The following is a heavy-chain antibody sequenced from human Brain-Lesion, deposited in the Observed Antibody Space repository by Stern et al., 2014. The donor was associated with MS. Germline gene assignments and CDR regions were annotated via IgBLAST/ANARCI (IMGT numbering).Heavy chain of an antibody. CDR3: VRPDIMGTIWN. V-gene: IGHV4-39*01. J-gene: IGHJ4*02. D-gene: IGHD1-26*01. Sequence: QVQLVQSGPGLVKPSETLSLTCTVSGGSITSSSYYWGWIRQPPGRGLEYIGTVYYTGSTFYDPSLKSRVTISVDASRNPAAPQLPSVTAADTAVYYCVRPDIMGTIWNWGQGTLVTVSS. CDR1: GGSITSSSYY. CDR2: VYYTGST.